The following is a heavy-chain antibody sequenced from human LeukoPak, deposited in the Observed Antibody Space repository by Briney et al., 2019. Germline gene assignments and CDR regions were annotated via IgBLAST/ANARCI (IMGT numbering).Heavy chain of an antibody. CDR2: IIPIFGTA. CDR1: GGTFSSYA. CDR3: ACRGSDIVVVPAATYNWFDP. Sequence: GASVKVSCKASGGTFSSYAISWVRQAPGQGLEWMGGIIPIFGTANYAQKFRGRVTITTDESTSTAYMELSSLRSEDTAVYYCACRGSDIVVVPAATYNWFDPWGQGTLVTVSS. J-gene: IGHJ5*02. V-gene: IGHV1-69*05. D-gene: IGHD2-2*01.